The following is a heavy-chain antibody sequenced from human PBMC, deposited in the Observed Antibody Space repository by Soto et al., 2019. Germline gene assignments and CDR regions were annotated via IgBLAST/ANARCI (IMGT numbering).Heavy chain of an antibody. CDR2: INWNSGNI. D-gene: IGHD3-9*01. J-gene: IGHJ4*02. V-gene: IGHV3-9*01. CDR1: GFPFDDYA. CDR3: AKGGEYDILTVRGHCES. Sequence: SLRLSCAVSGFPFDDYAMHWVRQAPGRGLEWVPGINWNSGNIRYADSMKGRFTISRDNAKNSLYLQMNSLRAEDTALYYCAKGGEYDILTVRGHCESWGQGTLVTVSS.